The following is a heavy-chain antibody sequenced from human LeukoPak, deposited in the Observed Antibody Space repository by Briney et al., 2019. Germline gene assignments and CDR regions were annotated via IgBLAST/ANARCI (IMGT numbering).Heavy chain of an antibody. CDR2: ISSSGSTI. D-gene: IGHD3/OR15-3a*01. CDR1: GFTFEDYG. Sequence: GGSLRLSCAASGFTFEDYGMSWVRQAPGKGLEWVADISSSGSTIKYADSVKGRFTISRDNAKNSLYLQMNSLRAEDTAVYYCARLARSLDLWGQGTLVTVSS. J-gene: IGHJ4*02. CDR3: ARLARSLDL. V-gene: IGHV3-48*03.